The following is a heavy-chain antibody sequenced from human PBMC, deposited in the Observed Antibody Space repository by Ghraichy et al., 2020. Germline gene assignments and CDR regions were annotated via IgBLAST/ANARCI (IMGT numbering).Heavy chain of an antibody. V-gene: IGHV3-7*03. D-gene: IGHD2-2*01. CDR3: ARFRTLTP. J-gene: IGHJ5*02. CDR2: IKQDGSEK. Sequence: GGSLRLSCEASGFTFSSYWMTWVRQAPGKGLEWVANIKQDGSEKYYVDSVKGRFTISRDNAKNSLYLQMNILGAEDTAVYYCARFRTLTPRAQGTLVTVPS. CDR1: GFTFSSYW.